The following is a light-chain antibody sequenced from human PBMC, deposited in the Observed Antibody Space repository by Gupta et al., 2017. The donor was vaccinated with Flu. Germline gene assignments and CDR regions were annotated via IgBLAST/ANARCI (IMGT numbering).Light chain of an antibody. Sequence: VADRVTITCRASQDISSYLAWYHQKTGEAPKLLLYAAFSLQEGVLSGFSGSGSSTAFTLTIISRQPEEVASYYCQKDNTAPQTFGGGTKVEIK. V-gene: IGKV1-27*01. J-gene: IGKJ4*01. CDR3: QKDNTAPQT. CDR1: QDISSY. CDR2: AAF.